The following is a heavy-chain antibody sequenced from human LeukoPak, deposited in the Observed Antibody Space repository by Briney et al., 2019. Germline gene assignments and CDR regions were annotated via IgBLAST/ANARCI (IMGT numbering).Heavy chain of an antibody. V-gene: IGHV3-21*01. Sequence: PGGPLRLSCAASGFTFSSYSMNWVRQAPGKGLEWVSSISSSSSYIYYADSVKGRFTISRDNAKNSLYLQMNSLRAEDTAVYYCARDNDLLRYFDWPLDYWGQGTLVTVSS. CDR3: ARDNDLLRYFDWPLDY. D-gene: IGHD3-9*01. CDR2: ISSSSSYI. CDR1: GFTFSSYS. J-gene: IGHJ4*02.